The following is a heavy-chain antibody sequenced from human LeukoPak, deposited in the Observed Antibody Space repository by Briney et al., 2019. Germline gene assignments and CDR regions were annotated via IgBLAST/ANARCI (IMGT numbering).Heavy chain of an antibody. CDR2: IYSGGST. CDR3: ARDFAPLAGRYYSMDV. Sequence: GGSLRLSCAASGFTVSSNYMSWVRQAPGKGLEWVSVIYSGGSTYYADSVKGRFTISRDNSKNTLYLQMNSLRAEDTAVYYCARDFAPLAGRYYSMDVWGQGTTVTVSS. J-gene: IGHJ6*02. D-gene: IGHD6-13*01. CDR1: GFTVSSNY. V-gene: IGHV3-53*01.